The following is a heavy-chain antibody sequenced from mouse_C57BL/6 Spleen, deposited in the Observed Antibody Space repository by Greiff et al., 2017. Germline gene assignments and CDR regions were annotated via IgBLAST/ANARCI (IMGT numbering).Heavy chain of an antibody. Sequence: VQLQQPGAELVRPGSSVKLSCKASGYTFTSYWMHWVKQRPIPGLERIGNIDPSDSETHYNQKFKDKATLTVDKSSSTAYMQLSSLTSEDSAVYYCARSPFYYYGSSYPDYWGQGTTLTVSS. J-gene: IGHJ2*01. CDR1: GYTFTSYW. CDR3: ARSPFYYYGSSYPDY. D-gene: IGHD1-1*01. V-gene: IGHV1-52*01. CDR2: IDPSDSET.